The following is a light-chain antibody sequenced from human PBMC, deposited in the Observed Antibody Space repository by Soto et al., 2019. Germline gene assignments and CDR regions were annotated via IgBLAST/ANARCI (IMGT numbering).Light chain of an antibody. CDR1: QGIDNY. CDR2: GAS. Sequence: DIQMTQSPPSLSASVGDRVTLTCRASQGIDNYLAWFQQKPGKAPKCLIYGASNLQSGVPSKFSGSGFGTDFTLTISSLQPEDFATYYYLQSESYPYAFGQGTKLEI. J-gene: IGKJ2*01. CDR3: LQSESYPYA. V-gene: IGKV1-16*02.